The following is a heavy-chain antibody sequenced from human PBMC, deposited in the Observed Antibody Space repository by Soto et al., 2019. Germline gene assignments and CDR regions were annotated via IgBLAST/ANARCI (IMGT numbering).Heavy chain of an antibody. Sequence: SQTLSLTCAISGDSVSSNSAAWNWIRQSPSRGLEWLGRTYYRSKWYNDYAVSVKSRITINPDTSKNQFSLQLNSVTPEDTAVYYCARESLNDYGDYLVSNWFDPWGQGTLVTAPQ. CDR2: TYYRSKWYN. CDR1: GDSVSSNSAA. D-gene: IGHD4-17*01. J-gene: IGHJ5*02. V-gene: IGHV6-1*01. CDR3: ARESLNDYGDYLVSNWFDP.